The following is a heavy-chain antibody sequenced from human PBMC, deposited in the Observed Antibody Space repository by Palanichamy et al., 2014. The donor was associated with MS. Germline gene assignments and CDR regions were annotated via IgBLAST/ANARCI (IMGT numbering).Heavy chain of an antibody. J-gene: IGHJ4*02. V-gene: IGHV4-38-2*02. Sequence: QMQLQESGPGLVKPSETLSLTCTVSGYSISSGYYWGWIRQPPGKGLEWIGSIYHSGSTYYNPSLKSRVTISVDTSKNQFSLKLSSVTAADTAVYYCARDRNFYGSGELDYWGQGTLVTVSS. D-gene: IGHD3-10*01. CDR2: IYHSGST. CDR3: ARDRNFYGSGELDY. CDR1: GYSISSGYY.